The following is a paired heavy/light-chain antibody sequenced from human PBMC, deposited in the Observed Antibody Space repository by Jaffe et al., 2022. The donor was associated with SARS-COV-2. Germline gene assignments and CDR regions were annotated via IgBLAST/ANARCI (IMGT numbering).Light chain of an antibody. V-gene: IGKV1-5*03. J-gene: IGKJ1*01. CDR3: QQYDSYSWT. CDR2: KAS. Sequence: DIQMTQSPSTLSASVGDRVTITCRASQSISNWLAWYQQKPGKAPKLLIYKASTLQSGVPSRFGGSGSGTEFTLTISSLQPDDSATYYCQQYDSYSWTFGQGTKVEIK. CDR1: QSISNW.
Heavy chain of an antibody. Sequence: EVQLVESGGGLVKPGGSLRLACAASGFTLTSYTMDWVRQAPGKGLEWVSSVSSSSLYIYYADSVKGRFTISRDNAKNSLYLQMDSLRAEDTAVYYCARDGDLVAAMRGGLNGLDVWGQGTTVTVSS. CDR1: GFTLTSYT. J-gene: IGHJ6*02. CDR3: ARDGDLVAAMRGGLNGLDV. D-gene: IGHD5-12*01. CDR2: VSSSSLYI. V-gene: IGHV3-21*01.